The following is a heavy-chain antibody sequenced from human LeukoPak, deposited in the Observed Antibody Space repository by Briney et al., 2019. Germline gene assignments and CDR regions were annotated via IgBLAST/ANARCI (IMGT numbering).Heavy chain of an antibody. J-gene: IGHJ5*02. CDR2: IYYSGST. CDR1: GGSISSGGYH. Sequence: KSSQTLSLTCTVSGGSISSGGYHWGWIRQHPGKGLEWIGYIYYSGSTYYNPSLKSRVTISVDTSKNQFSLKLSSVTAADTAVYYCAREMEGRTVNWFDPWGQGTLVTVSS. V-gene: IGHV4-31*03. CDR3: AREMEGRTVNWFDP. D-gene: IGHD1-1*01.